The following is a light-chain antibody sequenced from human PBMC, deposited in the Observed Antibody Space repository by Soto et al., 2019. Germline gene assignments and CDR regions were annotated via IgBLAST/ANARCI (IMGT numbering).Light chain of an antibody. CDR3: CSHSSSITWM. CDR2: EVA. V-gene: IGLV2-14*03. J-gene: IGLJ3*02. Sequence: QSALTQTASVSGSPGQSITMSCTGTSSDVGGYNFVSWYQQHPGKAPKLIVHEVANRLSGVSGRFSGSKSGNTAFLTISGLQDEDEAVYYCCSHSSSITWMFGGGTKLTV. CDR1: SSDVGGYNF.